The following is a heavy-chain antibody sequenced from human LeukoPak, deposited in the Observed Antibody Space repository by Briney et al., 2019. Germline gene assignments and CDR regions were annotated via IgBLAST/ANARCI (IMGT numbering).Heavy chain of an antibody. V-gene: IGHV3-21*04. CDR1: GFTFSTYY. J-gene: IGHJ4*02. CDR3: ASYGSGSYRAGIDY. Sequence: GGSLRLSCAASGFTFSTYYMNWVRQAPGKGLEWVSSISTSSSYIYYADAVKGRFTISRDNAKNSLYLQMNSLRAEDTALYYCASYGSGSYRAGIDYWGQGTLVTVSS. CDR2: ISTSSSYI. D-gene: IGHD3-10*01.